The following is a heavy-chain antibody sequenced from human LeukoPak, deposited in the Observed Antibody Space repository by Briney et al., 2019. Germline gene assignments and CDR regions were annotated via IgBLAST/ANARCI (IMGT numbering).Heavy chain of an antibody. CDR1: GASISSYY. CDR2: IYYSGST. CDR3: ARDSYGSGSYYLDY. J-gene: IGHJ4*02. V-gene: IGHV4-59*01. Sequence: PSETLSLTCTVSGASISSYYWSWIREPPGKGLEWIGYIYYSGSTNYNPSLKSRVTISVDTSKNQFSLKLSSVTAADTAVYYCARDSYGSGSYYLDYWGQGTLVTVSS. D-gene: IGHD3-10*01.